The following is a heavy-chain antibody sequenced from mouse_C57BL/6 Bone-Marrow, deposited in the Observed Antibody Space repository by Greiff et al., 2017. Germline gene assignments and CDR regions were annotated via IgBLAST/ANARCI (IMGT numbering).Heavy chain of an antibody. J-gene: IGHJ1*03. CDR2: IYPGSGST. V-gene: IGHV1-55*01. D-gene: IGHD2-1*01. Sequence: QVQLQQPGAELVKPGASVKMSCKASGYTFTSYWITWVKQRPGQGLEWIGDIYPGSGSTNYNEKFKSKATLTVDTSSSTAYMQLSSLTSEDSAVYYCARRRNYYWYFDVWGTGTTVTVSS. CDR1: GYTFTSYW. CDR3: ARRRNYYWYFDV.